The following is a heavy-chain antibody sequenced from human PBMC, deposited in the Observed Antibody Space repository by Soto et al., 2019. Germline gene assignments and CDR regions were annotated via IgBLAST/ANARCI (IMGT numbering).Heavy chain of an antibody. CDR3: ASRDPGTSVDY. Sequence: QVQLQESGPGLVKPSGTLSLTCAVSGGSFTSNNWWTWVRQPPGQGLEWIGEIYRTGSTNYNPSLKSRVTISLDKSEKQLSLKVTSLTAADTAVYYCASRDPGTSVDYWGQGTLVTVSS. V-gene: IGHV4-4*02. CDR2: IYRTGST. J-gene: IGHJ4*02. D-gene: IGHD1-7*01. CDR1: GGSFTSNNW.